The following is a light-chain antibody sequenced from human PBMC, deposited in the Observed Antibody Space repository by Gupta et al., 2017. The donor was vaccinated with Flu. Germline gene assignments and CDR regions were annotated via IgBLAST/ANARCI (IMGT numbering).Light chain of an antibody. Sequence: DIVMTQSPDSLAVSLGERATIHCKSSQSVLYSANNKNYFAWYQQKPGQPPKLLIYWASTRGSGVPDRSSGSGSGTDFALTINNLQAEDVAVYFCQQYYSTPRTFGQGTKVEIK. CDR2: WAS. CDR1: QSVLYSANNKNY. J-gene: IGKJ1*01. CDR3: QQYYSTPRT. V-gene: IGKV4-1*01.